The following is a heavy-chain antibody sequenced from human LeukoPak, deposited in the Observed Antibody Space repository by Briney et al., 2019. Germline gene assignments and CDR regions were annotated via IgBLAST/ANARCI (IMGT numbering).Heavy chain of an antibody. V-gene: IGHV4-59*01. CDR2: IYSSGST. J-gene: IGHJ4*02. CDR1: GGSISSYS. Sequence: PSETLPLTCTVSGGSISSYSWSWIRQPPGKGLEWIGYIYSSGSTNYNPSLKSRVTISVDTSKNQFSLKLSSVTAADTAVYYCARTRGDGYNDYWGQGTLVTVSS. D-gene: IGHD5-24*01. CDR3: ARTRGDGYNDY.